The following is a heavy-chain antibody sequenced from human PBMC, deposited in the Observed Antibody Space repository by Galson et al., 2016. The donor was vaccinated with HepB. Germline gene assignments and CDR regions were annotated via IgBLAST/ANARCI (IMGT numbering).Heavy chain of an antibody. CDR1: GFRFSAYW. V-gene: IGHV3-7*03. Sequence: SLRLSCAASGFRFSAYWMAWVRQAPGKGLEYVANVNEDGSGTQYMDSAKGRFTISRDNSKTALYLQMNSLRAEDTAVYYCAKGGFRLLDTWGQGTLVTVSS. D-gene: IGHD3-10*01. CDR3: AKGGFRLLDT. CDR2: VNEDGSGT. J-gene: IGHJ5*02.